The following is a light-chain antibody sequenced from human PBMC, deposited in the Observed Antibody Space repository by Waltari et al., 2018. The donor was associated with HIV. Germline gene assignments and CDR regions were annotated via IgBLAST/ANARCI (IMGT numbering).Light chain of an antibody. CDR1: SSNIGSRS. V-gene: IGLV1-44*01. J-gene: IGLJ2*01. CDR2: TND. CDR3: SAWDVSLNGVV. Sequence: QSVMTQPPSASGNPGQRVTIACSGTSSNIGSRSVNWYQHFPGTAPQLLIFTNDQRPSGVPDRFSASKSGTSASLSISGLHSGDEGVYYCSAWDVSLNGVVFGGGTKLTVL.